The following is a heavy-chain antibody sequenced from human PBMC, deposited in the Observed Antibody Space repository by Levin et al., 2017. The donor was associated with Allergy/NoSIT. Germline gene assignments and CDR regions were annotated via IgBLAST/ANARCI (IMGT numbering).Heavy chain of an antibody. J-gene: IGHJ2*01. V-gene: IGHV4-30-4*01. CDR2: IYYSGST. CDR1: GGSISSGDYY. CDR3: ARGRDILTVDNYYKTPWYFDL. D-gene: IGHD3-9*01. Sequence: SQTLSLTCTVSGGSISSGDYYWSWIRQPPGKGLEWIGYIYYSGSTYYNPSLKSRVTISVDTSKNQFSLKLSSVTAADTAVYYCARGRDILTVDNYYKTPWYFDLWGRGTLVTVSS.